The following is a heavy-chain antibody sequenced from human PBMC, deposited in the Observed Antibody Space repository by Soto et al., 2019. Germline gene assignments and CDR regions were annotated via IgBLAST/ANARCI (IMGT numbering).Heavy chain of an antibody. CDR2: IWYDGSNK. D-gene: IGHD3-3*01. CDR1: GFTFSSYG. CDR3: ARGDYDFWSGPIDY. J-gene: IGHJ4*02. Sequence: GGSLRLSCAASGFTFSSYGMHWVRQAPGKGLEWVAVIWYDGSNKYYADSVKGRFTISRDNSKNTLYLQMNSLRAEDTAVYYCARGDYDFWSGPIDYWGQGTLVTVSS. V-gene: IGHV3-33*01.